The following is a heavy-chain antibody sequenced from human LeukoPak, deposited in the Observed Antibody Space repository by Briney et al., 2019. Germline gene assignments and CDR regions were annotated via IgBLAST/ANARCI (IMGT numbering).Heavy chain of an antibody. Sequence: SETLSLTCTVSGGSISSYYWGWIRQPPGKGLEWIGYIFHSGSTNYSPSLQSRVTISMDTSKNQFSLKLNSVTAADTAVYYCAREYFSANYFFYYMDVWGTGTTVTVSS. D-gene: IGHD3-3*01. CDR2: IFHSGST. J-gene: IGHJ6*03. V-gene: IGHV4-59*01. CDR3: AREYFSANYFFYYMDV. CDR1: GGSISSYY.